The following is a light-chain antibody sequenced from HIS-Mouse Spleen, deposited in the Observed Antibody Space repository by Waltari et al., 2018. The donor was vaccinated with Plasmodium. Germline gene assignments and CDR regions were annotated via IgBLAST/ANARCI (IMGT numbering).Light chain of an antibody. V-gene: IGLV3-19*01. J-gene: IGLJ3*02. CDR3: NSRDSSGNHQV. CDR1: SLRSYY. CDR2: GKN. Sequence: SSELTQDPAVSVALGQTVRITCQGDSLRSYYASWYQQKPGQAPVLVIYGKNNRPQGIPDRFSGSSSGNTASLTITGAQAEDGADYYCNSRDSSGNHQVFGGGTKLTVL.